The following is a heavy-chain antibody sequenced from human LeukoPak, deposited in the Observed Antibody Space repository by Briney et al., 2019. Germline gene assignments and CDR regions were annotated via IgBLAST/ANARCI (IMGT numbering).Heavy chain of an antibody. CDR2: ISAYNGNT. CDR1: GYTFTSYG. V-gene: IGHV1-18*01. CDR3: ARDLKCIVGPMDWFDP. J-gene: IGHJ5*02. D-gene: IGHD1-26*01. Sequence: GASVKVSCKASGYTFTSYGISWVRQAPGQGLEWMGWISAYNGNTNYAQKLQGRVIMTTDTSTSTAYMELRSLRSDDTAVYYCARDLKCIVGPMDWFDPWGQGTLVTVSS.